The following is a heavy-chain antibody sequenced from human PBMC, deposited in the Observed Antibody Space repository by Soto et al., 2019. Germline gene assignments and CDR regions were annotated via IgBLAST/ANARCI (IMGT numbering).Heavy chain of an antibody. CDR1: GFTFSGAW. V-gene: IGHV3-15*01. J-gene: IGHJ4*02. CDR3: TWKGATFDY. CDR2: IRSKTSGGTA. Sequence: EVQLVESGGGLVRPGESLRLSCAASGFTFSGAWMNWVRQPPGKGLEWVGLIRSKTSGGTADYAAPVKGRFTVSRDDSKNTLYQQMNSLKTEDTAMYYCTWKGATFDYWGQGTLVTVSS. D-gene: IGHD1-26*01.